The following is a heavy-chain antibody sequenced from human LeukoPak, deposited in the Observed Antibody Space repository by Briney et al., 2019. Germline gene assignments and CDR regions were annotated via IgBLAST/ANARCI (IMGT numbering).Heavy chain of an antibody. J-gene: IGHJ3*02. V-gene: IGHV4-39*01. CDR3: ASLAAAASSGDDAFDI. CDR2: IYYSGST. CDR1: GGSISSSSYY. D-gene: IGHD6-13*01. Sequence: PSETLSLTCTVSGGSISSSSYYWGWIRQPPGKGLEWIGSIYYSGSTYYNPSLKSRVTISVDTSKNQFSLKLSSVTAADTAVYYCASLAAAASSGDDAFDIGGQGTMVTVSS.